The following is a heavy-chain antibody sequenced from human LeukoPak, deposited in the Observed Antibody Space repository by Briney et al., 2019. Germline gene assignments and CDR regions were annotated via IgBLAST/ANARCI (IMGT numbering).Heavy chain of an antibody. CDR3: ARGYDSSGYYYQGY. J-gene: IGHJ4*02. CDR1: GFTFSSYA. CDR2: ISGSGGST. V-gene: IGHV3-23*01. D-gene: IGHD3-22*01. Sequence: PGGSLRLSCAASGFTFSSYAMSWVRQAPGKGLEWVSAISGSGGSTYYADSVKGRFTISRDNSKNTLYLQMNSLRAEDTAVYYCARGYDSSGYYYQGYWGQGTLVTVSS.